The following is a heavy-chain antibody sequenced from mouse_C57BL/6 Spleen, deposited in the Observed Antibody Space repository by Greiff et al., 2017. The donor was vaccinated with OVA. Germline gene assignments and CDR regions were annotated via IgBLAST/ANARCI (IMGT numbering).Heavy chain of an antibody. V-gene: IGHV1-15*01. J-gene: IGHJ2*01. Sequence: VQLQQSGAELVRPGASVTLSCKASGYTFTDYEMHWVKQTPVHGLEWIGAIDPETGGTAYNQKFKGKAILTADKSSSTASMELRSLTSEDSAVYYGTRGNWDVKGTGVFDYWGQGTTLTVSS. CDR1: GYTFTDYE. CDR3: TRGNWDVKGTGVFDY. CDR2: IDPETGGT. D-gene: IGHD4-1*01.